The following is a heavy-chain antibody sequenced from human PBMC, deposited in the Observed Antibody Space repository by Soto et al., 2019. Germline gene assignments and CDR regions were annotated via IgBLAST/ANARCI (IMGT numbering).Heavy chain of an antibody. CDR1: GGSISSGGYY. CDR2: IYYSGST. J-gene: IGHJ6*02. Sequence: SATLSLTCPVSGGSISSGGYYWSWIRPHPGKGLEWIGYIYYSGSTYYNPSLKSRVTISVDTSKNQFSLKLSSVTAADTAVYYCARVGERGYYYYYGMDVWGQGTMVTVS. V-gene: IGHV4-31*03. CDR3: ARVGERGYYYYYGMDV. D-gene: IGHD2-21*01.